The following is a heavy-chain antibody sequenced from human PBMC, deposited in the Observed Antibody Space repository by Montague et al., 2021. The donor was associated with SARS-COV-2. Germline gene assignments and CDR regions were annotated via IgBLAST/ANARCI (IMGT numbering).Heavy chain of an antibody. J-gene: IGHJ6*02. CDR1: GFTFSSYG. CDR3: ARDPKYYDILTGYLIARSYYYYYGMDV. V-gene: IGHV3-33*05. CDR2: ISYDGSNK. Sequence: SLRLSCAASGFTFSSYGMHWVRQAPGKGLEWEAVISYDGSNKYYADSVKGRFTISRDNSKNTRYLQMNSLRAEDTAVYYCARDPKYYDILTGYLIARSYYYYYGMDVWGQGTTVTVSS. D-gene: IGHD3-9*01.